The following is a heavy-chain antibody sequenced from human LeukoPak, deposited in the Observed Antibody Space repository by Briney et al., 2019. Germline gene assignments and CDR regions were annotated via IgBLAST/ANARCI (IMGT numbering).Heavy chain of an antibody. CDR2: IWYDGTNK. CDR3: TKSGSAWAFFQD. V-gene: IGHV3-33*06. J-gene: IGHJ1*01. CDR1: GFTFSNYG. Sequence: GRSLRLSCAASGFTFSNYGMHWVRQAPGKGLEWVAVIWYDGTNKFCADSVKGRFTISRDISKNTLYLQMNSLTVEDTAVYYCTKSGSAWAFFQDWGQGTLVTVSS. D-gene: IGHD2-15*01.